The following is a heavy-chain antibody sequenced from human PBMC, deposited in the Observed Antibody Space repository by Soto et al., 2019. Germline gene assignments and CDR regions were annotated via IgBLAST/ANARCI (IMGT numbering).Heavy chain of an antibody. V-gene: IGHV3-23*01. D-gene: IGHD3-10*01. CDR1: GFPFSDYA. Sequence: GGAVRLSCAACGFPFSDYAMSWVRQAPGKGLEWVSTFTRSGNTYYADSVKGRFTISRDNSKNTLYLQMDSLRAEDTAVYYCAREFAPGSPNYDYWGLGTLVTVSS. CDR3: AREFAPGSPNYDY. J-gene: IGHJ4*02. CDR2: FTRSGNT.